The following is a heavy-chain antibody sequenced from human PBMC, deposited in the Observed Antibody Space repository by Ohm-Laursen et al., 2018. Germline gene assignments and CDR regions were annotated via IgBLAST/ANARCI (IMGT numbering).Heavy chain of an antibody. J-gene: IGHJ4*02. V-gene: IGHV1-2*02. Sequence: GASVKVSCKASGYTFTGYYMHWVRQAPGQGLEWMGWINPNSGGTNYAQKFQGRVTMTRDTSISTAYMELSRLRSDDTAVYYCARDSTPSYGSGSYCFDYWGQGTLVTVSS. CDR2: INPNSGGT. CDR1: GYTFTGYY. CDR3: ARDSTPSYGSGSYCFDY. D-gene: IGHD3-10*01.